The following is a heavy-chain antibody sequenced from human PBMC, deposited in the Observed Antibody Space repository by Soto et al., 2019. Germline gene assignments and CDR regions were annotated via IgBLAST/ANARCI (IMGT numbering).Heavy chain of an antibody. J-gene: IGHJ4*02. CDR3: ARHRIEVVWRGFDF. Sequence: SETLSLTCTVSTDSSSFTNSYWGWIRQPPGKGLQWIGSSSYNGGTFYNPSLKGRVVISFDTSKKQSSLQVTYVTAADTAVYFCARHRIEVVWRGFDFWGQGSPVTVS. D-gene: IGHD3-10*01. CDR1: TDSSSFTNSY. V-gene: IGHV4-39*01. CDR2: SSYNGGT.